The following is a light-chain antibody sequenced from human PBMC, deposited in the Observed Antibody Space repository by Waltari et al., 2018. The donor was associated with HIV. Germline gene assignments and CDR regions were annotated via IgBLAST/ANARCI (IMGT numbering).Light chain of an antibody. Sequence: EIVMTQSPATLSVSPGDRVPLACRPSQMVSSDLSWYQQKPGQAPRLLIYGASTRATGIPARFSGSKSGTEFTLAISSLQSEDFAVYYCQQYNNWPLTFGGGTKVEIK. J-gene: IGKJ4*01. V-gene: IGKV3-15*01. CDR2: GAS. CDR3: QQYNNWPLT. CDR1: QMVSSD.